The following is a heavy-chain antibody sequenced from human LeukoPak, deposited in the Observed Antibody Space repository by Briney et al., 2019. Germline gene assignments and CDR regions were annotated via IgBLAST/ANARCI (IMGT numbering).Heavy chain of an antibody. V-gene: IGHV4-39*01. CDR1: GGSISSSSYY. Sequence: SETLSLTCTVSGGSISSSSYYWGWIRQPPGKGLEWMGSIYYSGSTYYNPSLKSRITMSVDTSKNQFSLKLSSVTAADTAVYYCARPRYRSGSLYIDYWGQGTLVTVSS. CDR2: IYYSGST. D-gene: IGHD3-10*01. CDR3: ARPRYRSGSLYIDY. J-gene: IGHJ4*02.